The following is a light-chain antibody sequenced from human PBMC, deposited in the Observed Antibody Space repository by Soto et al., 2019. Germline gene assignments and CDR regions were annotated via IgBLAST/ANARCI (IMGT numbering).Light chain of an antibody. CDR2: AAS. J-gene: IGKJ2*01. CDR1: QGISSY. CDR3: QQLNSYPHT. Sequence: DIQLTQSPSFLSASVGDRVTLTCRASQGISSYLAWYQQKPGKAPKLLIYAASTLQSGVPSRFSGSGSGTEFTLTSSSLQPEDFATYYCQQLNSYPHTFGQGTKLEIK. V-gene: IGKV1-9*01.